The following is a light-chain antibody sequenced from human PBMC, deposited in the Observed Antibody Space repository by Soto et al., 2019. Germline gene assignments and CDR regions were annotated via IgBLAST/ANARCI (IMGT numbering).Light chain of an antibody. CDR3: QQYNNWPQT. CDR2: GAS. J-gene: IGKJ1*01. CDR1: QSISSN. Sequence: ERVMTQSPATLSVSPGERATLSCRASQSISSNLAWYQQRPGQAPRLVIYGASTRATGIPDRFSGGGSGTEFTLTISSLQSEDFAVYYCQQYNNWPQTFGQGTKVDIK. V-gene: IGKV3-15*01.